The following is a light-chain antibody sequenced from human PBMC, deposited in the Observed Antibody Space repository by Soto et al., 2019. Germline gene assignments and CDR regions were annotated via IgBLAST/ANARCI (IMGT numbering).Light chain of an antibody. CDR3: HQYNNYGSWT. CDR1: KSISGW. CDR2: KAS. J-gene: IGKJ1*01. V-gene: IGKV1-5*03. Sequence: DIQMTQSPSTLSASVGVRDTITCRASKSISGWLAWYQQKPGKAPKLLIYKASTLESGVPSRFSGSGSGTEFTLTISSLQPDDFATYYCHQYNNYGSWTFGQGTRVEIK.